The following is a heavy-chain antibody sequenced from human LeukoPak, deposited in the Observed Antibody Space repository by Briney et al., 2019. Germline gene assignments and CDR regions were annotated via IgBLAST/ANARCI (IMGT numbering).Heavy chain of an antibody. D-gene: IGHD3-10*01. CDR1: GGSFSGYY. CDR3: ARVTMVREPTGGYYYGMDV. J-gene: IGHJ6*02. Sequence: SETLSLTCAVYGGSFSGYYWSWIRQPPGKGLEWIGEINHSGCTNYNPSLKSRVTISVDTSKNQFSLKLSSVTAADTAVYYCARVTMVREPTGGYYYGMDVWGQGTTVTVSS. V-gene: IGHV4-34*01. CDR2: INHSGCT.